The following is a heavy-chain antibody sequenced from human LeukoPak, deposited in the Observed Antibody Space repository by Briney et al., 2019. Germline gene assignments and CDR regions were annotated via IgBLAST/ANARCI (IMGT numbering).Heavy chain of an antibody. J-gene: IGHJ6*03. V-gene: IGHV1-2*02. CDR3: AREGYSSSYYYMDV. Sequence: ASVKVSCKASGFTFTAYHMHWVRQAPGQGLEWMGWINPNSGGTNYAQKFQGRVTITRNTSISTAYMELSSLRSEDTAVYYCAREGYSSSYYYMDVWGKGTTVTVSS. CDR2: INPNSGGT. CDR1: GFTFTAYH. D-gene: IGHD6-6*01.